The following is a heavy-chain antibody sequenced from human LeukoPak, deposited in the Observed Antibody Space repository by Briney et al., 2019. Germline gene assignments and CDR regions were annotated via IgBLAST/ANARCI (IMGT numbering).Heavy chain of an antibody. V-gene: IGHV1-2*06. CDR3: ARDYYDTLTGYYREDY. CDR2: INSNNGGT. D-gene: IGHD3-9*01. Sequence: ASVKVSCKASGYTFTGYYMHWVRQAPGQGLEWMGRINSNNGGTNYAQKFQGRVTMTRDTSISTAYLELSRLRSDDTAVYYCARDYYDTLTGYYREDYWGQGTLVTVSS. J-gene: IGHJ4*02. CDR1: GYTFTGYY.